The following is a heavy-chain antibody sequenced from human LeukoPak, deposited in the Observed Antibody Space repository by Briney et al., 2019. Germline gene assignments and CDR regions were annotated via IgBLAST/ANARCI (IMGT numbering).Heavy chain of an antibody. J-gene: IGHJ5*02. CDR2: IIPIFGTA. D-gene: IGHD4-23*01. Sequence: LVKVSCKASGGTFSSYAISWVRQAPGQGLEWMGGIIPIFGTANYAQKFQGRVTITADESTSTAYMELSSLRSEDTAVYYCARLTPNWFDPWGQGTLVTVSS. CDR1: GGTFSSYA. V-gene: IGHV1-69*13. CDR3: ARLTPNWFDP.